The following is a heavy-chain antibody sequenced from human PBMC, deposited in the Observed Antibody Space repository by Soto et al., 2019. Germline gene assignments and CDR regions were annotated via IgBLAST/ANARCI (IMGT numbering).Heavy chain of an antibody. CDR1: IGSISSSNW. J-gene: IGHJ4*02. Sequence: SETLSLTCAVSIGSISSSNWWSWVRQPPGKGLEWIGEIYHSGSTNYNPSLKSRVTISVDKSKNQFSLKLSSVTAADTAVYYCARSPSSWYYFDYWGQGTLVTVSS. CDR3: ARSPSSWYYFDY. D-gene: IGHD6-13*01. V-gene: IGHV4-4*02. CDR2: IYHSGST.